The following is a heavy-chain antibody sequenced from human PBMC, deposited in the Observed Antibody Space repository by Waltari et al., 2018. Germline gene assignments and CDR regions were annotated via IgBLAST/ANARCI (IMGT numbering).Heavy chain of an antibody. CDR2: IYPSGIT. CDR1: GGSLNGYY. Sequence: QVQLQESGPGLLKPSETLSLSCTVSGGSLNGYYWSWIRQPAGEGLGWVVRIYPSGITNYNPSLKSRVTMSVDTSRNQFSLKLTSVTGADTAIYYCARSIVVVPAANYYYYYYYMDVWGKGTTVTISS. CDR3: ARSIVVVPAANYYYYYYYMDV. V-gene: IGHV4-4*07. D-gene: IGHD2-2*01. J-gene: IGHJ6*03.